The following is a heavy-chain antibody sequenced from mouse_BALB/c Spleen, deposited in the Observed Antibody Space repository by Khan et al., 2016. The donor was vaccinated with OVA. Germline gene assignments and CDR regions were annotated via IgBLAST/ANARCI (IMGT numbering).Heavy chain of an antibody. CDR1: GFSLSRYN. CDR2: IWGGGDT. D-gene: IGHD2-14*01. Sequence: QVQLKQSGPGLVAPSQSLSITCTVSGFSLSRYNIHWVRQPPGKGLEWLGMIWGGGDTDYNSTLKSRLSISKDNSKSHVFLKMNSRQTDDTAMYYGARAYYRYDGDYAMDYWGQGTSVTVSS. J-gene: IGHJ4*01. V-gene: IGHV2-6-4*01. CDR3: ARAYYRYDGDYAMDY.